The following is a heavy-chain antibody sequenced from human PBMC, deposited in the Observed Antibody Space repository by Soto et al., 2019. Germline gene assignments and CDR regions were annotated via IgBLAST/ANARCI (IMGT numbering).Heavy chain of an antibody. CDR2: IIPILGAA. D-gene: IGHD2-15*01. Sequence: QVQLVQSGAEVQKPGSSVKVSCKTFGGSFRRYAITWVRQAPGQGLEWMGGIIPILGAANYAQKFQGRVTVSADESTNTAYMEMHSLKSDDTAVYYCARGSSVARSGGSADDSWCQGTLVTVSS. CDR3: ARGSSVARSGGSADDS. J-gene: IGHJ4*02. CDR1: GGSFRRYA. V-gene: IGHV1-69*01.